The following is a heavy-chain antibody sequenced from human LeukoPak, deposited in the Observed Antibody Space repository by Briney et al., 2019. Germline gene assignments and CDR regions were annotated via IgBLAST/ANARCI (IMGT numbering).Heavy chain of an antibody. CDR3: ATDIVVVVAPNNVYRYYFDY. Sequence: ASVKVSCKASGYTFTSYGISWVRQAPGQGLEWMGWISAYNGNTNYAQKLQGRVTMTTDTSTSTAYMELRSLRSDDTAVYYCATDIVVVVAPNNVYRYYFDYWGQGTLVTVSS. V-gene: IGHV1-18*01. D-gene: IGHD2-15*01. J-gene: IGHJ4*02. CDR2: ISAYNGNT. CDR1: GYTFTSYG.